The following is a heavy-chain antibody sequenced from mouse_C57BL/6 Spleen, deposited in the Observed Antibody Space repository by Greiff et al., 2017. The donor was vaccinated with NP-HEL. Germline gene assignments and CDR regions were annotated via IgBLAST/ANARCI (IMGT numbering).Heavy chain of an antibody. CDR1: GYTFTSYW. J-gene: IGHJ1*03. V-gene: IGHV1-69*01. CDR3: ARSPRSYGYFDV. CDR2: IDPSDSYT. Sequence: QVQLQQPGAELVMPGASVKLSCKASGYTFTSYWMHWVKQRPGQGLEWIGEIDPSDSYTNYNQKFKGKSTLTVDKSSSTAYMQLSSLTSEDSAVYYCARSPRSYGYFDVWGTGTTVTVSS.